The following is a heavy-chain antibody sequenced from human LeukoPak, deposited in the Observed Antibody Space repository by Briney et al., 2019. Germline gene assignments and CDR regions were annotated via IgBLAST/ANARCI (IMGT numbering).Heavy chain of an antibody. CDR1: GFTFSTYG. J-gene: IGHJ3*02. D-gene: IGHD6-19*01. CDR2: ISGSGGST. V-gene: IGHV3-23*01. Sequence: PGGSLRLSCAASGFTFSTYGMSWVRQAPGKGLKWVSAISGSGGSTYYADSVKGRFTISRDNSKNTLYLQMNSLRAEDTAVYYCAKEHGGQWLAQGGAFDIWGQGTMVTVSS. CDR3: AKEHGGQWLAQGGAFDI.